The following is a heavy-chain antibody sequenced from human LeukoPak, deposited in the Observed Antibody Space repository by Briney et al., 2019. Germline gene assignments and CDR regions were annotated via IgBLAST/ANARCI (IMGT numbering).Heavy chain of an antibody. V-gene: IGHV4-59*08. CDR3: ARHIPGNPYFDY. CDR2: IYHSGST. CDR1: GGSITSYY. J-gene: IGHJ4*02. D-gene: IGHD2/OR15-2a*01. Sequence: SETLSRTCTVSGGSITSYYWSWIRQPPGKGLEWIGYIYHSGSTNYNPPLKSRVTISVETSKNQFSLRLRSVTAADTAVYYCARHIPGNPYFDYWGQGTLVTVSS.